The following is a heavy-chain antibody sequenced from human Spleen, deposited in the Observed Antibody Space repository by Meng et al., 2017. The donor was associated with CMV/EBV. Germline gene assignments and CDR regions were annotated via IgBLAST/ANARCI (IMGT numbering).Heavy chain of an antibody. J-gene: IGHJ4*02. V-gene: IGHV4-59*08. D-gene: IGHD2-2*01. Sequence: SETLSLTCNVSGGSISSYYWTWIRQPPGKGLEWIGFIYYSGSSNHNPSLKSRVTISVDTSKNQFSLKLSSVTAADTAVYYCARRVGYCSSTSCYPEAHFDYWGQGTLVTVSS. CDR1: GGSISSYY. CDR3: ARRVGYCSSTSCYPEAHFDY. CDR2: IYYSGSS.